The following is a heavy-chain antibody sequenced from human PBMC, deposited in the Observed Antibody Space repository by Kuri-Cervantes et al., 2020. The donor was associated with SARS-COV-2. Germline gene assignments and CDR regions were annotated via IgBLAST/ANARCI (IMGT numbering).Heavy chain of an antibody. CDR1: GFTFSSYW. CDR2: IKQDGSEK. V-gene: IGHV3-7*01. Sequence: GGSLRLSCAASGFTFSSYWMSWVRQAPGKGLEWVANIKQDGSEKYYVDSVKGRFTISRDNAKNSLYLQMNSLRAEDTAVYYCARAPPVLLWFGEPPGGFDYWGQGTLVTVSS. CDR3: ARAPPVLLWFGEPPGGFDY. D-gene: IGHD3-10*01. J-gene: IGHJ4*02.